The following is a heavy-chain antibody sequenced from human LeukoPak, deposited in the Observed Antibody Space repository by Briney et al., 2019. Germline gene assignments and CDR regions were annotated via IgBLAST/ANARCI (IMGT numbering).Heavy chain of an antibody. Sequence: SETLSLTCTVSADSISSYYWTWIQQPAGKGLDWIVLISTSGSTNYNPSLKSRVTMSLDTSKNQFSLKLSSVTAADTAVYHCARGGSGSYSAFDIWGQGTMVTVSS. V-gene: IGHV4-4*07. D-gene: IGHD1-26*01. J-gene: IGHJ3*02. CDR3: ARGGSGSYSAFDI. CDR2: ISTSGST. CDR1: ADSISSYY.